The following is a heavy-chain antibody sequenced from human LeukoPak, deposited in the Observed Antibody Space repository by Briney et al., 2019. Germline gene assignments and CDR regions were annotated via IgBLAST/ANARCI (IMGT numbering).Heavy chain of an antibody. CDR3: ARVEQQLVMGVNFYYYYMDV. J-gene: IGHJ6*03. CDR1: GYTFTGYY. Sequence: ASVKVSCKASGYTFTGYYMHWVRQAPGQGLEWMGWINPNSGGTNYAQKFQGRATMTRDTSISTAYMELSRLRSDDTAVYYCARVEQQLVMGVNFYYYYMDVWGKGTTVTVSS. CDR2: INPNSGGT. D-gene: IGHD6-13*01. V-gene: IGHV1-2*02.